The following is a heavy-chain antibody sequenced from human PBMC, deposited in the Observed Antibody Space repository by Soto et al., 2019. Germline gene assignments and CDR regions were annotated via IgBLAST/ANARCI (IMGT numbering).Heavy chain of an antibody. CDR2: ISAYNGNT. V-gene: IGHV1-18*01. CDR1: GYTFTSYG. Sequence: QVQLAQSGAEVKKPGASVKVSCKASGYTFTSYGISWVRQAPGQGLEWVGWISAYNGNTNFAQKLQGRVTMTTDTSTTTAYMELRTLRSDDTAVYYCARPEEYSGDYAYWGQGTLVTVSS. CDR3: ARPEEYSGDYAY. J-gene: IGHJ4*02. D-gene: IGHD4-17*01.